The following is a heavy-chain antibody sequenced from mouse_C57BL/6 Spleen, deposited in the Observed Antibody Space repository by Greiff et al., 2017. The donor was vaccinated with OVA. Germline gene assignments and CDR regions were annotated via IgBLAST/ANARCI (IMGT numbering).Heavy chain of an antibody. Sequence: QVQLQQPGAELVRPGSSVKLSCKASGYTFTSYWMHWVKQRPIQGLEWIGNIDPSDSETHYNQKFKDKATLTVDKSSSTAYMQLSSLTSEDSAVYVCAKTIISAGGVHCGVWGTGTAVTVSS. CDR1: GYTFTSYW. D-gene: IGHD1-1*01. CDR3: AKTIISAGGVHCGV. J-gene: IGHJ1*03. V-gene: IGHV1-52*01. CDR2: IDPSDSET.